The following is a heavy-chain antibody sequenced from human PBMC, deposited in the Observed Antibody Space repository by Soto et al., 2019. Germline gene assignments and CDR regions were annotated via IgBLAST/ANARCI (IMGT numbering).Heavy chain of an antibody. CDR2: INHSGST. D-gene: IGHD3-10*01. Sequence: ETRSLTCAVYGGSFSGYYWSWIRQPPGKGLEWIGEINHSGSTNYNPSLKSRVTISVDTSKNQFSLKLSSVTAADTAVYYCARVAVRGVIIKRSWFDPWGQGTLVTVSS. CDR1: GGSFSGYY. V-gene: IGHV4-34*01. CDR3: ARVAVRGVIIKRSWFDP. J-gene: IGHJ5*02.